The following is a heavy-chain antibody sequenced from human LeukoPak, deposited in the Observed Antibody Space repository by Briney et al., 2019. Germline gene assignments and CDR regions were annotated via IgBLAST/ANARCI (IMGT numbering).Heavy chain of an antibody. CDR2: IYYSGSS. Sequence: KPSETLSLTCTVSGVSISSDYWSWIRLPPGKGLEWIGYIYYSGSSNYNPSLKSRVTMSVDTSKNQFSLKLTSVTVADTAVYYCARRLRQNLFDPWGQGTLVTVSS. CDR3: ARRLRQNLFDP. J-gene: IGHJ5*02. V-gene: IGHV4-59*08. D-gene: IGHD4-17*01. CDR1: GVSISSDY.